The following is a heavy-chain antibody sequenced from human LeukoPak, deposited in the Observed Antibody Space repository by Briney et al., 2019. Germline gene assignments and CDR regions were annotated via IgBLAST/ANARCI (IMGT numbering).Heavy chain of an antibody. D-gene: IGHD6-19*01. V-gene: IGHV4-4*02. CDR1: GGSISSNW. CDR2: IHHSGTT. Sequence: SETPSLTCAVSGGSISSNWWSWVRQPPGKGLEWIGEIHHSGTTNSNPSLKSRLTISVDKSKNQFSLNLSSVTAADTAVYYCARHIAIAGLRGFDYWGQGTLVTVSS. CDR3: ARHIAIAGLRGFDY. J-gene: IGHJ4*02.